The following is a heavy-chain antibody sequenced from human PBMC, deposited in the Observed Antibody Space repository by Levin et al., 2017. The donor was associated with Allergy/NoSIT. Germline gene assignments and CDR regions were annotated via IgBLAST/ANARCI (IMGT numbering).Heavy chain of an antibody. V-gene: IGHV4-34*01. J-gene: IGHJ4*02. D-gene: IGHD1-26*01. CDR1: GGSFSGYY. Sequence: SQTLSLTCAVYGGSFSGYYWSWIRQPPGKGLEWIGEINHSGSTNYNPSLKSRVTISVDTSKNQFSLKLSSVTAADTAVYYCSKGSKFDYWGQGTLVTVSS. CDR2: INHSGST. CDR3: SKGSKFDY.